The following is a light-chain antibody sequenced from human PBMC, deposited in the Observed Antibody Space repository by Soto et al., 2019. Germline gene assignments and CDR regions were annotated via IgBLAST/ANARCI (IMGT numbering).Light chain of an antibody. CDR3: QQSYSTLLFT. CDR2: AAS. CDR1: QSISSY. V-gene: IGKV1-39*01. Sequence: DIQMTQSPSSLSASVGDRVTITCRASQSISSYLNWYPQKPGKATKLLIYAASSLQSGVPSRFSGSGSGTDFTLTISSLQPEDFAPYYCQQSYSTLLFTFGPGTKVYIK. J-gene: IGKJ3*01.